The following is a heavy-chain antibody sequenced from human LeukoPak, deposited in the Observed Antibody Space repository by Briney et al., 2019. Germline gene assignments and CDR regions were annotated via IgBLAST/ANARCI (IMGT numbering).Heavy chain of an antibody. V-gene: IGHV1-69*05. D-gene: IGHD5-12*01. CDR3: ARGAVGGYDFYYYYMDV. CDR1: GGTFSSYA. CDR2: IIPIFGTA. J-gene: IGHJ6*03. Sequence: ASVKVSCKASGGTFSSYAISCVRQAPGQGLEWMGGIIPIFGTANYAQTLQGRVTITTDESTSTAYIELSSLRSEDTAVYYCARGAVGGYDFYYYYMDVWGKGTTVTVSS.